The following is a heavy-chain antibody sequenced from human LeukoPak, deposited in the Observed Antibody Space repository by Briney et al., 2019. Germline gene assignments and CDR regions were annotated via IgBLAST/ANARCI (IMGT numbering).Heavy chain of an antibody. J-gene: IGHJ4*02. V-gene: IGHV1-69*04. CDR1: GGTFSSYA. CDR3: ARDLWFGELSVDY. CDR2: IIPILGIA. D-gene: IGHD3-10*01. Sequence: SVKVSCKASGGTFSSYAISWVRQAPGQGLEWMGRIIPILGIANYAQKFQGRVTITADKSTSTAYMELSSLRSEDTAVYYCARDLWFGELSVDYWGQRTLVTVSS.